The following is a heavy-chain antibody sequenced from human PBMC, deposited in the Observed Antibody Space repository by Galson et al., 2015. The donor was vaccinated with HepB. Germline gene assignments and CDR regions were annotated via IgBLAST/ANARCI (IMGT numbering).Heavy chain of an antibody. CDR2: IDWDDNK. V-gene: IGHV2-70*01. Sequence: PALVKPTQTLTLTCTFSGFSLTTDGACVSWIRQPPGKALEWLALIDWDDNKYYRTSLKTRLTISKDTSKSQVVLTVSNMDPVDTATYYCARCRGGHYYYIFMDVWGKGTTVTVSS. D-gene: IGHD3-10*01. CDR1: GFSLTTDGAC. J-gene: IGHJ6*03. CDR3: ARCRGGHYYYIFMDV.